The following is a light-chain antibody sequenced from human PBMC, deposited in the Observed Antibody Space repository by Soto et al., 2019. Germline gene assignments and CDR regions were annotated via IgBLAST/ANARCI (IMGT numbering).Light chain of an antibody. CDR1: QSVSSY. V-gene: IGKV3-11*01. CDR2: DAS. CDR3: QQRSNWPPT. J-gene: IGKJ1*01. Sequence: EIVLTQSPATPSLSPGERATLSCRASQSVSSYLAWYQQKPGQAPRLLIYDASTRATGIPARFSGSASGTDFTLTITSLEPEDFAVYYFQQRSNWPPTFGQGTKVEIK.